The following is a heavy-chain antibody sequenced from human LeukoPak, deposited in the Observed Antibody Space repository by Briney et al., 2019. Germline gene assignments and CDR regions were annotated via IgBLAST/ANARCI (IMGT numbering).Heavy chain of an antibody. D-gene: IGHD3-3*01. J-gene: IGHJ4*02. CDR1: GFTFSSYW. CDR2: IKQDGSEK. Sequence: PGGSLRLSCAASGFTFSSYWMSWVRQAPGKGLEWVANIKQDGSEKYYVDSVKGRFTISRDNAKNSLYLQMNSLRAEDTAVYYCAREGFWSGYYHFDYWGQGTLVTVSS. V-gene: IGHV3-7*03. CDR3: AREGFWSGYYHFDY.